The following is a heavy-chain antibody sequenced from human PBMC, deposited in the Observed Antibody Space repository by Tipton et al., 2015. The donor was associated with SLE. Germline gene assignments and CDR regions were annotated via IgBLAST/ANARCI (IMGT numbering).Heavy chain of an antibody. CDR3: ARQSVHGASYFYYMDV. Sequence: TLSLTCAVSGFYVSDGFYWGWIRQPPGKGLEWIASIYHSGLTYSNPSLKSRIAFSVDTSKNQFSLRLSSVTAADTAVYYCARQSVHGASYFYYMDVWGKGITVTVSS. CDR1: GFYVSDGFY. D-gene: IGHD4/OR15-4a*01. J-gene: IGHJ6*03. CDR2: IYHSGLT. V-gene: IGHV4-38-2*01.